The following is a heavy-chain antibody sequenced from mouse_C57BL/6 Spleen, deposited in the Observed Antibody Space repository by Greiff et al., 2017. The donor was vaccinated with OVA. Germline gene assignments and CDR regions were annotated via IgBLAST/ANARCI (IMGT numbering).Heavy chain of an antibody. CDR3: ARESITTGFDV. J-gene: IGHJ1*03. CDR2: IYPGSGNT. Sequence: LVESGPELVKPGASVKISCKASGYSFTSYYIHWVKQRPGQGLEWIGWIYPGSGNTKYNEKFKGKATLTADTSSSTAYMQLSSLTSEDSAVYYCARESITTGFDVWGTGTTVTVSS. CDR1: GYSFTSYY. D-gene: IGHD1-1*01. V-gene: IGHV1-66*01.